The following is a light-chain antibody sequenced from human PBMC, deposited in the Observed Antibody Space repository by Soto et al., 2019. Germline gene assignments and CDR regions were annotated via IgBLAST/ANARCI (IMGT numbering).Light chain of an antibody. CDR2: GNS. CDR1: SSNIGAGYD. CDR3: QSYDSSLSVHVV. V-gene: IGLV1-40*01. Sequence: QTVVTQPPSVSGAPGQWVTISCTGSSSNIGAGYDVHWYQQLPGTAPKLLIYGNSNRPSGVPDRFSGSKSGTSASLAITGLQAEDEADYYCQSYDSSLSVHVVFGGGTKLTVL. J-gene: IGLJ2*01.